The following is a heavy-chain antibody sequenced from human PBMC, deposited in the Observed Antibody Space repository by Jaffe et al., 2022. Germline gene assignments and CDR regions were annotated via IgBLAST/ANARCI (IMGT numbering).Heavy chain of an antibody. D-gene: IGHD2-21*02. Sequence: EVQLLESGGGLVQPGGSLRLSCAASGFTFSSYGMSWVRQAPGKGLEWVSTISGSGGSTYYADSVKGRFTISRDNSKNTLYLQMNSLRAEDTAVYYCAKESREVVTLNNWFDPWGQGTLVTVSS. CDR1: GFTFSSYG. CDR3: AKESREVVTLNNWFDP. V-gene: IGHV3-23*01. J-gene: IGHJ5*02. CDR2: ISGSGGST.